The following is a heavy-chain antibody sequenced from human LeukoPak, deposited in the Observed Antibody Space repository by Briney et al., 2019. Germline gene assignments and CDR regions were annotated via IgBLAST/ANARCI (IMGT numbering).Heavy chain of an antibody. CDR2: ISGSGGST. V-gene: IGHV3-23*01. Sequence: SGGSLRLSCAASRFTFSSYAMSWVRQAPGKGLEWVSAISGSGGSTYYADSVKGRFTISRDNSKNTLYLQMNSLRAEDTAVYYCAKDPFDYSTRDYWGQGTLVTVSS. J-gene: IGHJ4*02. CDR1: RFTFSSYA. CDR3: AKDPFDYSTRDY. D-gene: IGHD6-13*01.